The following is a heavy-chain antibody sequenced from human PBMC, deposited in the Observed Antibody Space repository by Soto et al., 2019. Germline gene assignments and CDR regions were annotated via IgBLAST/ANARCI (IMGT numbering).Heavy chain of an antibody. Sequence: QVKLVQSGAEVKKPGASVKVSCKASGYTFTSYGISWVRQAPGQGLEWMGWISAYNGNTNYAQKLQGRVTMTTDTSTSTAYMELRSLRSDDTAVYYCARTPGSERVYAQPYYYYGMDVWGQGTTVTVSS. V-gene: IGHV1-18*01. D-gene: IGHD2-8*01. J-gene: IGHJ6*02. CDR1: GYTFTSYG. CDR3: ARTPGSERVYAQPYYYYGMDV. CDR2: ISAYNGNT.